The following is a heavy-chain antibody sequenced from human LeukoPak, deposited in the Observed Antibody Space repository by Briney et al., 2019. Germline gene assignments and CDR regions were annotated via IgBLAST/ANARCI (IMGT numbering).Heavy chain of an antibody. CDR1: GYTFTSYG. Sequence: ASVKVSCKASGYTFTSYGISWVRQAPGQGLEWMGWISAYNGNTNYAQKLQGRVTMTTDTSTSTAYMELRSLRSDDTAVYYCARVCNSGSYPYGMDVWGQGTTATVSS. CDR2: ISAYNGNT. J-gene: IGHJ6*02. CDR3: ARVCNSGSYPYGMDV. V-gene: IGHV1-18*01. D-gene: IGHD1-26*01.